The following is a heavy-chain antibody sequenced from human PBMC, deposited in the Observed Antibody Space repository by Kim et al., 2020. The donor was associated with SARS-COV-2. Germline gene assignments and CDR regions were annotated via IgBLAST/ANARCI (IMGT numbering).Heavy chain of an antibody. D-gene: IGHD3-10*01. J-gene: IGHJ5*02. CDR1: GFTFSNYA. CDR2: ISGSGRST. CDR3: AKDEIAMVRGVLNP. Sequence: GGSLRLSCAASGFTFSNYAMSWVRQAPGKGLEWVSAISGSGRSTYHADSVKGRLTISRDNSKSTLYLQMNSRRAEDTAVYYCAKDEIAMVRGVLNPWGQGTLVTVSS. V-gene: IGHV3-23*01.